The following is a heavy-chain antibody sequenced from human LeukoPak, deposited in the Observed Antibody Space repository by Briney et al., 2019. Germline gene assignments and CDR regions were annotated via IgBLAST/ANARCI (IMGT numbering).Heavy chain of an antibody. J-gene: IGHJ4*02. Sequence: PSETLSLTCTVSGGSISSSSYYWGWIRQPPGKGLEWIGSIYYSGTTYYNPSLKSRVIISLDTSKNQFSLKLISVTAADTAVYYCVTEADYGDAYWGQGTLVTVSS. CDR1: GGSISSSSYY. CDR3: VTEADYGDAY. CDR2: IYYSGTT. V-gene: IGHV4-39*07. D-gene: IGHD4-17*01.